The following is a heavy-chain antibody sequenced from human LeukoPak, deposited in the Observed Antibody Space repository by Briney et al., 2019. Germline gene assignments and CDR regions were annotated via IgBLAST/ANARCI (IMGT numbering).Heavy chain of an antibody. D-gene: IGHD1-26*01. CDR3: ARVSGSYFYTLEY. CDR1: GYRFTSYT. CDR2: INTYTRNP. J-gene: IGHJ4*02. V-gene: IGHV7-4-1*02. Sequence: ASVKVSCKASGYRFTSYTLNWVRQAPGQGLEWLGWINTYTRNPTYAQGFTGRFVFSLDTSVSTAYLQINSLEAEDTAVYYCARVSGSYFYTLEYWGQGTLVTVS.